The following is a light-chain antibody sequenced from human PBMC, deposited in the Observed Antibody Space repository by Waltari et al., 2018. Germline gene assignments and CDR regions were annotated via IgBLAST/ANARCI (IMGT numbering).Light chain of an antibody. CDR2: DVR. Sequence: SALTQPDSVSGSPGQSITISCSGISSDSGGYNYVSWYQQHPGEAPKVIIYDVRNRPSGVSNRFSGSKSGSSASLTISGLQAEDEADYYCSSFTSSTTGIFGGGTKLTVL. CDR3: SSFTSSTTGI. J-gene: IGLJ2*01. V-gene: IGLV2-14*01. CDR1: SSDSGGYNY.